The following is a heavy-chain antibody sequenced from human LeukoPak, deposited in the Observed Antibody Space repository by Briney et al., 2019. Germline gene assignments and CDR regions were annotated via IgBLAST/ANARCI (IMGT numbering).Heavy chain of an antibody. CDR2: IYHNGIT. V-gene: IGHV4-4*02. D-gene: IGHD3-9*01. CDR1: GGSFTSSNW. CDR3: AGATFRYFDWSGQPLGY. Sequence: SETLSLACAVSGGSFTSSNWWSWVRQPPGKGLEWVGEIYHNGITQYNPSLMSRVTISLDKSKNQLSLNLHSVTAADMAVYYCAGATFRYFDWSGQPLGYWGPGDLVIVSS. J-gene: IGHJ4*02.